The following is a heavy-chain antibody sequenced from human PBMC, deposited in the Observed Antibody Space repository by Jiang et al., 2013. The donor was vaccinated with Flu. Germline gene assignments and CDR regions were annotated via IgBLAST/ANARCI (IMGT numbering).Heavy chain of an antibody. J-gene: IGHJ5*02. CDR3: ARHRSIPTVHYNWFDP. Sequence: GSGLVKPSETLSLTCTVSGGSISSSSYYWGWIRQPPGKGLEWIGSIYYSGSTYYNPSLKSRVTISVDTSKNQFSLKLSSVTAADTAVYYCARHRSIPTVHYNWFDPWGQGTLVTVSS. V-gene: IGHV4-39*07. D-gene: IGHD2-2*02. CDR2: IYYSGST. CDR1: GGSISSSSYY.